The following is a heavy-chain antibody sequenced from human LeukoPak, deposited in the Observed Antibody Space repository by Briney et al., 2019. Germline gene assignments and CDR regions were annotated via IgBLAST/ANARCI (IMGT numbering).Heavy chain of an antibody. Sequence: SETLSLTCTVFGGSISSGGYYWSWIRQHPGKGLEWIGYIYYSGSTYYNPSLKSRVTISVDTSKNQFSLKLSSVTAADTAVYYCARARIVGAGDFDYWGQGTLVTVSS. J-gene: IGHJ4*02. V-gene: IGHV4-31*03. D-gene: IGHD1-26*01. CDR2: IYYSGST. CDR3: ARARIVGAGDFDY. CDR1: GGSISSGGYY.